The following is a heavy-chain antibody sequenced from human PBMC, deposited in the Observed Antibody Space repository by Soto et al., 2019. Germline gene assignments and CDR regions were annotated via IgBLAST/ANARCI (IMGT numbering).Heavy chain of an antibody. Sequence: QVQLVQSGAEVKKPGASVKVSCKASGYTFSSYGISWVRQAPGQGLEWMGWISAYNGNTNYAQKLQGRVTMTTDSSTSTAYMELRSLRSDDTAVYYCASSLLVGYGLEGESDWGQGTLVTVSS. CDR3: ASSLLVGYGLEGESD. D-gene: IGHD5-18*01. CDR2: ISAYNGNT. CDR1: GYTFSSYG. J-gene: IGHJ4*02. V-gene: IGHV1-18*01.